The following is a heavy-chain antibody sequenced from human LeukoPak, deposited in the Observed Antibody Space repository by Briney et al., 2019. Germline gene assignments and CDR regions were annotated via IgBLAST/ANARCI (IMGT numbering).Heavy chain of an antibody. D-gene: IGHD3-3*01. CDR3: AKARYYDFWSAGP. Sequence: GGSLRLSCAASGFTFSSYGMHWVRQAPGKGLEWVAVISYDGSNKYYADSVKGRFTISRDNSKNTLYLQMNSLRAEDTAVYYCAKARYYDFWSAGPWGQGTLVTVSS. CDR2: ISYDGSNK. J-gene: IGHJ5*02. V-gene: IGHV3-30*18. CDR1: GFTFSSYG.